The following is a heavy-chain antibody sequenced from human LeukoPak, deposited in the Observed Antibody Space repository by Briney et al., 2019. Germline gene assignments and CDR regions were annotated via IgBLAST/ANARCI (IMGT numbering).Heavy chain of an antibody. D-gene: IGHD5-18*01. CDR3: ARDLARGYSYGYNAFDI. Sequence: ASVKVSCKASGYSFSSYGIGWVRQAPRQGLEGMGWITAGNGNTNYAQKVQGRVTMTTGTSTSTAYMELRSLRSDDTAVYFCARDLARGYSYGYNAFDIWGQGTMVTVPS. J-gene: IGHJ3*02. CDR1: GYSFSSYG. CDR2: ITAGNGNT. V-gene: IGHV1-18*01.